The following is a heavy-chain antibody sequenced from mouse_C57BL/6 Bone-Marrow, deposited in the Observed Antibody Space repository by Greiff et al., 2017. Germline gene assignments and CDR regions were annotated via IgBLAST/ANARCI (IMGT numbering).Heavy chain of an antibody. J-gene: IGHJ2*01. Sequence: QVQLQQPGAELVKPGASVKMSCKASGYTFTSYWITWVKQRPGQGLEWIGDIYPTSGRTNYNEKFKSKAILTVDTSSNTAYMQLSSLTSEDSAVFYCAGSGPLGRSFDYGGRGTTLTVTS. CDR1: GYTFTSYW. CDR3: AGSGPLGRSFDY. V-gene: IGHV1-55*01. CDR2: IYPTSGRT. D-gene: IGHD4-1*01.